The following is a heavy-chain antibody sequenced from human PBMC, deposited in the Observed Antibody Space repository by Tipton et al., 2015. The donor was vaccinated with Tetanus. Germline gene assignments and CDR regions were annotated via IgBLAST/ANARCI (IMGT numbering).Heavy chain of an antibody. Sequence: LRLSCTVSGGSMNSYYWSWIRQPPGKGLGWIGYIYYTGSTNYNPSLKSGVTISLDTSKNQFSLKLTSVSAADTAVYYCARLTGHSMDVVDYYYFGMDVWGQGTKVTVSS. CDR1: GGSMNSYY. CDR2: IYYTGST. D-gene: IGHD2-21*01. V-gene: IGHV4-59*01. CDR3: ARLTGHSMDVVDYYYFGMDV. J-gene: IGHJ6*02.